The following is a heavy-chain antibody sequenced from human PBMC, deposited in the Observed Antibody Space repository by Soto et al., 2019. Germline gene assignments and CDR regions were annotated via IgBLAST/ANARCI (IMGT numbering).Heavy chain of an antibody. Sequence: EVQLVQSGAEVKKPGEYLRISCKGSGYSFNSYWISWVRQMPGKGLEWMGRIDPSDSYINYNPSFQGHVTISADKSISTAYLQWSSLKASDTAMYYCARTRGQNCNDGNCYFGMDVWGQGTTVTVSS. V-gene: IGHV5-10-1*01. CDR3: ARTRGQNCNDGNCYFGMDV. CDR1: GYSFNSYW. D-gene: IGHD2-15*01. CDR2: IDPSDSYI. J-gene: IGHJ6*02.